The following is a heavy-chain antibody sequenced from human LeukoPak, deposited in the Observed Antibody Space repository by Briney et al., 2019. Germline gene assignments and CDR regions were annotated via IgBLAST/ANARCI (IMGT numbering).Heavy chain of an antibody. CDR2: ISAYNGNT. CDR3: ARDDGDGLGFDY. V-gene: IGHV1-18*01. CDR1: GYAFTNFG. D-gene: IGHD4-17*01. J-gene: IGHJ4*02. Sequence: GASVKVSCKASGYAFTNFGITWVRQAPGQGLEWMGWISAYNGNTNYAQKLQGRVTMTTDTSTSTAYMELRSLRSDDTAVYYCARDDGDGLGFDYWGQGTLVTVSS.